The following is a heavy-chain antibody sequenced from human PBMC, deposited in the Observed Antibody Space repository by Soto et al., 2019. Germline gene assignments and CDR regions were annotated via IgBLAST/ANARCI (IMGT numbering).Heavy chain of an antibody. CDR2: IYYSGST. Sequence: TSETLSLTCTVSGGSISRYYWSWIRQPPGKGLEWIGYIYYSGSTNYNPSLKSRVTISVDTSKNQFSLKLSSVTAADTAVYYCARDIMGTNYYYYGMDVWGQGTTVTVSS. V-gene: IGHV4-59*01. CDR1: GGSISRYY. D-gene: IGHD2-8*01. J-gene: IGHJ6*02. CDR3: ARDIMGTNYYYYGMDV.